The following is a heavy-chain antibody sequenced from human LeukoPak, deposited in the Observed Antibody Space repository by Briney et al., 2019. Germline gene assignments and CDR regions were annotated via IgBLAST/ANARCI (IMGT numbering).Heavy chain of an antibody. CDR2: IKSKSDGETI. CDR3: TTDMDR. V-gene: IGHV3-15*01. J-gene: IGHJ4*02. Sequence: GGSLRLSCKASGFIFSNAWTSWVRQAPGKGLEWVARIKSKSDGETIDYAAPGQGRFSISRDDSKNTLYLQMNSLKTEDTAAYYCTTDMDRWGQGTLITVSS. CDR1: GFIFSNAW. D-gene: IGHD3-10*01.